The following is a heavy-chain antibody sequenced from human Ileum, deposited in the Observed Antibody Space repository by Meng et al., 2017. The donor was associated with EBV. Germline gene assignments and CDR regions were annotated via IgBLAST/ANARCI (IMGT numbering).Heavy chain of an antibody. CDR3: ARQRGYHESIAY. Sequence: LVQWGSGVNSAGASVLVSCKLYCYTFTNFGIGWVRQAPGQGLEWLGWISAYNGPTKPSQKVQDRITLNTAASTTTAYMELSSLTSDDTAVYYCARQRGYHESIAYWGQGTLVTVSS. D-gene: IGHD5-18*01. V-gene: IGHV1-18*01. J-gene: IGHJ4*02. CDR2: ISAYNGPT. CDR1: CYTFTNFG.